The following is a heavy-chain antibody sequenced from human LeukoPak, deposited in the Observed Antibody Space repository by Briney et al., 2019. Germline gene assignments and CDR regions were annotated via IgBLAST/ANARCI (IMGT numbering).Heavy chain of an antibody. CDR2: IYSSGST. V-gene: IGHV4-4*07. CDR3: VRVERDTYYTMDV. J-gene: IGHJ6*01. CDR1: GGSISNNY. Sequence: SETLSLTCTVSGGSISNNYWSWIRQPAGKGLEWIGRIYSSGSTTYNPSLKSRVTMSVDTSKNLFSLNLSSVTAADTAVYYCVRVERDTYYTMDVWGQGTTVIVSS. D-gene: IGHD5-24*01.